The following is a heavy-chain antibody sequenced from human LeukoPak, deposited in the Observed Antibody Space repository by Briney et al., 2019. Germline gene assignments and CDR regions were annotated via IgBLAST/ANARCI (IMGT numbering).Heavy chain of an antibody. J-gene: IGHJ4*02. CDR2: IWYDGSIQ. CDR3: ARAGYCSGGSCYGSDY. CDR1: GFTFSRYW. V-gene: IGHV3-33*08. Sequence: GGSLRLSCAASGFTFSRYWMHWVRQAPGKGLEWVAAIWYDGSIQYYADSVKGRFTISRDNSKNTLYLQMDSLRAEDTAVYYCARAGYCSGGSCYGSDYWGQGTLVSVSS. D-gene: IGHD2-15*01.